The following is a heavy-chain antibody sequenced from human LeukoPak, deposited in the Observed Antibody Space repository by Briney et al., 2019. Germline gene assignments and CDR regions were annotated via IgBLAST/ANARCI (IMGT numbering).Heavy chain of an antibody. CDR2: ISYSGST. CDR1: GGSISSYY. Sequence: SETLSLTCTVSGGSISSYYWSWIRQPPGKGLEWIGHISYSGSTNYNPSLKSRVTISVDTSKNQFSLKLSSVTAADTAVYYCARGRSLYFDYWGQGTLVTVSS. J-gene: IGHJ4*02. CDR3: ARGRSLYFDY. V-gene: IGHV4-59*12.